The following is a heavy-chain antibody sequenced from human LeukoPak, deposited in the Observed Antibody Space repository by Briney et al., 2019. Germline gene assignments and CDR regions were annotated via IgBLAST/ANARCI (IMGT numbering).Heavy chain of an antibody. D-gene: IGHD6-13*01. J-gene: IGHJ6*02. CDR1: GFAFRNYA. Sequence: GGSLSLSCSASGFAFRNYATHWVRQARGKGLEYVAAINSNGGSTYYANSVKGRFTISGDNSKKTLYLQMSSLRAEDTAVYYCVKGTGTKYYYYGMDVWGQGTTVTVSS. CDR3: VKGTGTKYYYYGMDV. CDR2: INSNGGST. V-gene: IGHV3-64D*06.